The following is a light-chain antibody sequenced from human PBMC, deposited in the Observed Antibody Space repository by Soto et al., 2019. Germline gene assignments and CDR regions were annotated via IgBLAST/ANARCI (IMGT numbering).Light chain of an antibody. V-gene: IGKV3-20*01. CDR1: QSVRTNF. CDR3: QHYDDSTWT. Sequence: EIGLTQSPGTLSLSPRERATPSRRASQSVRTNFLAWFQQKPGQAPRLLIFGASTRATGIPDRFSGSGSGTDFILTISRLGPEDFAVYYCQHYDDSTWTFGQGAKVDI. J-gene: IGKJ1*01. CDR2: GAS.